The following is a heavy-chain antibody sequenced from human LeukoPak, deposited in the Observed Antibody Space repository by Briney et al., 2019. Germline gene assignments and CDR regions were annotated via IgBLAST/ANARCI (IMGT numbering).Heavy chain of an antibody. Sequence: SGTRSLTGPVSGGSISSSSYYWGGIRQPPGKGRGWIGSIYYSGITYYNPSLKSRVTISVDTSKNQFSLKLSSVTAADTAVYYCARAPLTYSSSWSGYFDYWGQGTLVTVSS. CDR2: IYYSGIT. CDR1: GGSISSSSYY. D-gene: IGHD6-13*01. CDR3: ARAPLTYSSSWSGYFDY. V-gene: IGHV4-39*07. J-gene: IGHJ4*02.